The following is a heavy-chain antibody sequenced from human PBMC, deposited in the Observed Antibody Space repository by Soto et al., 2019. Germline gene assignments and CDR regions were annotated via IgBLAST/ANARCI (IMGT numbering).Heavy chain of an antibody. D-gene: IGHD6-13*01. CDR2: INPYNGNT. CDR3: ARVGVGLAAPRVWPY. CDR1: GYTFTSYG. J-gene: IGHJ4*02. V-gene: IGHV1-18*01. Sequence: QVQLAQSGAEVKKPGASVKVSCKASGYTFTSYGISWVRQAPGQGLEWMAWINPYNGNTKYAEKFLGRVTVTTDTSTATAYTEVRSLTSDDTAVFYCARVGVGLAAPRVWPYWGQGTPVTVSS.